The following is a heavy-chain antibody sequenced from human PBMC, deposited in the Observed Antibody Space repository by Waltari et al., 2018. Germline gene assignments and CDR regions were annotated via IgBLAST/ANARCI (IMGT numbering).Heavy chain of an antibody. CDR1: GYTFTGYY. J-gene: IGHJ4*02. CDR2: INPNSGGT. V-gene: IGHV1-2*02. D-gene: IGHD3-10*01. Sequence: QVQLVQSGAEVKKPGASVKVSCKASGYTFTGYYMHWVRQAPGQGLEWMVRINPNSGGTNYAQKCHGRVTMTRYTSISTAYMELSRLRSDDTAVYDCARGSGSYLNLGQGTLVTVSS. CDR3: ARGSGSYLN.